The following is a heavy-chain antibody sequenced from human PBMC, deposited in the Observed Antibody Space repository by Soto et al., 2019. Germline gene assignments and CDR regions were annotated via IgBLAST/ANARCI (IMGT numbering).Heavy chain of an antibody. CDR2: IYYSGST. J-gene: IGHJ2*01. V-gene: IGHV4-31*02. CDR3: ARDRPVIYGDYSLFFLMIRRPPRSTLFPYTTLFDL. D-gene: IGHD4-17*01. Sequence: GKGLEWIGYIYYSGSTYYNPSLKSRVTISVDTSKNQFSLKLSSVTAADTAVYYCARDRPVIYGDYSLFFLMIRRPPRSTLFPYTTLFDL.